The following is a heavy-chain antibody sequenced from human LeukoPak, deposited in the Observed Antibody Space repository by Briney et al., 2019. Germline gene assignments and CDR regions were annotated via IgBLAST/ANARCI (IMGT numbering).Heavy chain of an antibody. J-gene: IGHJ4*02. CDR1: GLSFRSYW. Sequence: GGSLRLSCAASGLSFRSYWMSWVRQAPGKGLEWVANIKRDGTEKYYVGSVEGRFTISRDNAKNSLYLQMNSLRAEDTAVYYCAKSDISGWYLEDDWGQGTLVTVSS. D-gene: IGHD6-19*01. CDR2: IKRDGTEK. V-gene: IGHV3-7*01. CDR3: AKSDISGWYLEDD.